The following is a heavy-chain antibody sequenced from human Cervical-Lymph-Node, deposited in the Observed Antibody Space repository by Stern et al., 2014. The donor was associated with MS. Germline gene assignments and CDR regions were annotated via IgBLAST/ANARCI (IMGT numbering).Heavy chain of an antibody. CDR2: ISYDGSNT. CDR3: VTGRGYMSGQPDFDY. CDR1: GFRVSSYG. Sequence: VQLVESGGGVVQPGRSLRLSCEASGFRVSSYGLHWVRQAPGKGLEGVAGISYDGSNTHYGVSVKGRFTISRDNSKNMLFLHMNSLSAEDTAVYYCVTGRGYMSGQPDFDYWGQGALVTVTS. D-gene: IGHD5-18*01. J-gene: IGHJ4*02. V-gene: IGHV3-30*03.